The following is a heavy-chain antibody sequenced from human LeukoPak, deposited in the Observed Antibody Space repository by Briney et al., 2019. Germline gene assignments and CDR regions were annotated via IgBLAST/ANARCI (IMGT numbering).Heavy chain of an antibody. Sequence: GGSLRLSCKGSGYSFTSYWIGWVRQVPGKGLEWMGIIYPGDSDTRYSPSFQGQVTISADKSISTAYLQWSSLKASDTAMYYCARLVPIVVVPAADNWFDPWGQGTLVTVSS. D-gene: IGHD2-2*01. CDR2: IYPGDSDT. J-gene: IGHJ5*02. CDR1: GYSFTSYW. CDR3: ARLVPIVVVPAADNWFDP. V-gene: IGHV5-51*01.